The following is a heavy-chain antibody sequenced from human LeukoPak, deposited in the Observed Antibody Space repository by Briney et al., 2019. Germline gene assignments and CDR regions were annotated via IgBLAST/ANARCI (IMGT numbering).Heavy chain of an antibody. V-gene: IGHV3-7*01. CDR2: INQDGSAM. Sequence: GGSLRLSCAASGFTLSGHWMTWVRQAPGKGLEWVANINQDGSAMYYVDSVKGRFTISRDNAKNSMYLQMNSLRAEDTAVYFCTRWEIRGTAHQLDYWGQGTLVTVSS. J-gene: IGHJ4*02. CDR3: TRWEIRGTAHQLDY. D-gene: IGHD1-7*01. CDR1: GFTLSGHW.